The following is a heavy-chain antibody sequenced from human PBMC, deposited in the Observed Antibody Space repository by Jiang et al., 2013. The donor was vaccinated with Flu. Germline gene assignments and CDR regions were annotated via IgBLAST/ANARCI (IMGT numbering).Heavy chain of an antibody. CDR1: GFSLSTSGMR. D-gene: IGHD3-22*01. CDR2: IDWDDDK. Sequence: SGFSLSTSGMRVIWIRQPPGKALEWLARIDWDDDKFYSTSLKTRLTISKDTSKNQVVLTLTNMDPVDTATYYCARVHYHDSSGHYYHDWGQGTLVTVSS. V-gene: IGHV2-70*04. J-gene: IGHJ4*02. CDR3: ARVHYHDSSGHYYHD.